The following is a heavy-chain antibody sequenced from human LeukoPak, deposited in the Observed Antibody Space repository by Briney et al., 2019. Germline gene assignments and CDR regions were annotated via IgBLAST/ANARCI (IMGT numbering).Heavy chain of an antibody. V-gene: IGHV4-30-2*01. D-gene: IGHD1-14*01. CDR1: GGSISSGGYY. CDR2: INHSGST. J-gene: IGHJ4*02. CDR3: ARGQWRGTGGY. Sequence: PSQTLSLTCTVSGGSISSGGYYWSWIRQPPGKGLEWIGEINHSGSTNYNPSLKSRVTISVDTSKNQFSLKLSSVSAADTAVYYCARGQWRGTGGYWGQGTLVTVSS.